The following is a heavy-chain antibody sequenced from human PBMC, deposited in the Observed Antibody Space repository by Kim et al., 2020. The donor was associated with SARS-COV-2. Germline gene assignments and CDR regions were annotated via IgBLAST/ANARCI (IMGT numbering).Heavy chain of an antibody. J-gene: IGHJ4*02. CDR3: TRVGSSWYF. D-gene: IGHD6-13*01. V-gene: IGHV3-49*02. Sequence: GTTEYAAAVKGRFTISRDESKSIAYLQMNSLKTEDTAVYYCTRVGSSWYFWGQGTLVTVSS. CDR2: GTT.